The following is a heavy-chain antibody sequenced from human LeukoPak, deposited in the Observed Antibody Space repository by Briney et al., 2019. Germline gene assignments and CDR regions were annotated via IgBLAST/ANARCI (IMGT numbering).Heavy chain of an antibody. CDR3: TKQLDDLRIDY. J-gene: IGHJ4*02. CDR2: IRSKAYGGTT. CDR1: GFTFGDYA. Sequence: GGSLRLSCTASGFTFGDYAMSWIRQAPGRGLEWVGFIRSKAYGGTTEYAASVKGRFTISRDDSKSIAYLQMNSLKTEDTAVYYCTKQLDDLRIDYWGQGTLVTVSS. D-gene: IGHD6-13*01. V-gene: IGHV3-49*03.